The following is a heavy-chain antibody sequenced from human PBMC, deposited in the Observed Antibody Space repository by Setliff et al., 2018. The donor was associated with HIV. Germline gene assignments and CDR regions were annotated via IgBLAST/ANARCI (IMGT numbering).Heavy chain of an antibody. CDR1: GGSFSASY. J-gene: IGHJ4*02. D-gene: IGHD1-1*01. V-gene: IGHV4-34*09. CDR3: ARESELRRIDS. Sequence: SETLSLTCAVYGGSFSASYWSWVRQTPGKGLEWLGDINHSGSTYYHPSLKSRVTISGDTSKNQFSLKLSSVTAADTAVYYCARESELRRIDSWGQGTLVTSPQ. CDR2: INHSGST.